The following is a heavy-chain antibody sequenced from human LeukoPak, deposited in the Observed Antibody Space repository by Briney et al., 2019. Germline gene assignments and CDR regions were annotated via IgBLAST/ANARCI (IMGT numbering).Heavy chain of an antibody. Sequence: GGSLRLSCTASGFTFSSYWMSWVRQAPGKGLEWVANIKPDGSEKYYADTVKGRFTISRDNAKNSLYLQMNSLRAEDTAVYYCARDYSTVTTFFDYWGQGTLVTVSS. D-gene: IGHD4-17*01. CDR3: ARDYSTVTTFFDY. J-gene: IGHJ4*02. CDR1: GFTFSSYW. V-gene: IGHV3-7*01. CDR2: IKPDGSEK.